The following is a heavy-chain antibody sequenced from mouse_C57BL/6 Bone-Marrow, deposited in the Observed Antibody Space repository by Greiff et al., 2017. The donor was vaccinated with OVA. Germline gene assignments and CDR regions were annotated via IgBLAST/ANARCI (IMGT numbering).Heavy chain of an antibody. Sequence: EVKLQESGPELVKPGDSVKISCKASGYSFTGYFMNWVMQSHGKSLEWIGRINPYNGDTFYNQKFKGKATLTVDKSSSTAHMELRSLTSEDSAVYYCARGIYDGYYGFAYWGQGTLVTVSA. D-gene: IGHD2-3*01. CDR1: GYSFTGYF. CDR3: ARGIYDGYYGFAY. CDR2: INPYNGDT. J-gene: IGHJ3*01. V-gene: IGHV1-20*01.